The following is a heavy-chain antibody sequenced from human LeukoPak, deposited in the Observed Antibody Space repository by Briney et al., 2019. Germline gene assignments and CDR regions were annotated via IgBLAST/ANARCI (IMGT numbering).Heavy chain of an antibody. Sequence: SQTLSLTCTVSGGSISSGGYYWSWIRQPPGKGLEWIGYIYHSGSTYYNPSLKSRVTISVDRSKNQFSLKLSSVTAADTAVYYCARGGGRSDPGYYYYMDVWGKGTTVTVSS. CDR1: GGSISSGGYY. CDR2: IYHSGST. V-gene: IGHV4-30-2*01. J-gene: IGHJ6*03. CDR3: ARGGGRSDPGYYYYMDV. D-gene: IGHD2-15*01.